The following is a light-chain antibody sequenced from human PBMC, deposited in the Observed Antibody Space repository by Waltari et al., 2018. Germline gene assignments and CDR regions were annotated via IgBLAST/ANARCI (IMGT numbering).Light chain of an antibody. CDR1: SSNIGSKA. CDR2: TND. Sequence: QSVLTQPPSVSGTPGQRVTISCSGSSSNIGSKAVNWYEHLPGTAPKLLIYTNDQRPSGVPDRFSGSKSGTSASLAITGLQADDEADYFCQSFDNMLSGGVVFGGGTKLAVL. V-gene: IGLV1-44*01. J-gene: IGLJ2*01. CDR3: QSFDNMLSGGVV.